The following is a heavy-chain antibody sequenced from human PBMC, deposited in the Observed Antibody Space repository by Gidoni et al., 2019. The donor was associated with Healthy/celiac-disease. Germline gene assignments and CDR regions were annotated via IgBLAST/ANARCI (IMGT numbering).Heavy chain of an antibody. CDR1: GGSISSGGYY. CDR2: IYYSGST. Sequence: QVQLQTSGPGLVKPSQTLSLTCPFSGGSISSGGYYWSWIRQHPGKGLEWIGYIYYSGSTYYNPSLKSRVTISVDTSKNQFSLKRSSVTAADTAVYYCARGLHSSSPRGNYYYGMDVWGQGTTVTVSS. D-gene: IGHD6-13*01. CDR3: ARGLHSSSPRGNYYYGMDV. V-gene: IGHV4-31*03. J-gene: IGHJ6*02.